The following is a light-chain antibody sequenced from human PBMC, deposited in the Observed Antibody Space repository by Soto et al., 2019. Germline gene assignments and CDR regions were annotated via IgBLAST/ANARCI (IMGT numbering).Light chain of an antibody. Sequence: EVVMTQSPATLSLSPGERATLSCRASQSVSNNYLAWYQQTRGQAPRLLIYGASFRATGVPGRFSGSGSGTDFTLSISGLEPEDFAVYYCQQYGGSPRTFGQGTKVDI. J-gene: IGKJ2*01. V-gene: IGKV3-20*01. CDR3: QQYGGSPRT. CDR2: GAS. CDR1: QSVSNNY.